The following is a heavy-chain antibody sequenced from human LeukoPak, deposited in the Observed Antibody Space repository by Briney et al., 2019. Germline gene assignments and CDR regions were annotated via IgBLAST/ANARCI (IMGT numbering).Heavy chain of an antibody. V-gene: IGHV4-39*07. Sequence: ASETLSLTCTVSGGSISSSSYYWGWIRQPPGKGLEWIGSIYYSGSTYYNPSLKSRVTISVDTSKNQFSLKLSSVTAADTAVYYCARDTGYYDSSGLFDYWGQGTLVTVSS. CDR2: IYYSGST. D-gene: IGHD3-22*01. CDR1: GGSISSSSYY. CDR3: ARDTGYYDSSGLFDY. J-gene: IGHJ4*02.